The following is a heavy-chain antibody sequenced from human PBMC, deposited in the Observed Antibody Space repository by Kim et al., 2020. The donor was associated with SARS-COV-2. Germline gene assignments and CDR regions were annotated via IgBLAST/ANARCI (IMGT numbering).Heavy chain of an antibody. CDR2: ISSSSSYT. CDR3: ARGCRPSMIVVAIGWFDP. V-gene: IGHV3-11*03. D-gene: IGHD3-22*01. J-gene: IGHJ5*02. CDR1: GFTFSAYY. Sequence: GGSLRLSCAASGFTFSAYYMSWIRQAPGKGLEWVSYISSSSSYTNYADSVKGRFTTSRDNAKNTLNLQMNSLRAEDTAVYYCARGCRPSMIVVAIGWFDPWGQGTLVTVCS.